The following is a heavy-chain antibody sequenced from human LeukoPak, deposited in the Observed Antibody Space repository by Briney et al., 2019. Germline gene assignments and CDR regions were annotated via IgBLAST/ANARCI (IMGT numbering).Heavy chain of an antibody. CDR1: GFTFSSYW. CDR3: AAAAGPVVYFDY. Sequence: PGGSLRLSCAASGFTFSSYWMHWVRQAPGKGLVWVSRINSDGSSTSYADSVKGRFTISRDNAKNTLYLQMNSLRAEGTAVYYCAAAAGPVVYFDYWGQGTLVTVSS. J-gene: IGHJ4*02. D-gene: IGHD6-13*01. V-gene: IGHV3-74*01. CDR2: INSDGSST.